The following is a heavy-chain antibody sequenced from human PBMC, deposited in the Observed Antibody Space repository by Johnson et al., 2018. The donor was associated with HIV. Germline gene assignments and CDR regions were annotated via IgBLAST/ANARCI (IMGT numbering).Heavy chain of an antibody. D-gene: IGHD3-16*01. CDR1: GFTFSSYA. CDR3: AKDGGRWSYSFDV. J-gene: IGHJ3*01. Sequence: QVQLVESGGGVVQPGRSLRLSCAASGFTFSSYAMHWVRQAPGKGLEWVAVISYDGSDKSYADSVQGRFTVSSDNSKNTLYLQMNSLRGEDTAMYYCAKDGGRWSYSFDVWGQGTMVSVSS. V-gene: IGHV3-30*04. CDR2: ISYDGSDK.